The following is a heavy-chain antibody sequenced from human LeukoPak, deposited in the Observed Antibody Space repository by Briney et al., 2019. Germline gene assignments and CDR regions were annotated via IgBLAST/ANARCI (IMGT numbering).Heavy chain of an antibody. CDR1: GFTFSSYS. J-gene: IGHJ6*02. CDR3: ARDTHYGGYYGMDV. V-gene: IGHV3-21*01. Sequence: GESLRLSCAASGFTFSSYSMNWVRQAPGKGLEWVSSISSSSSYIYYADSVKGRFTISRDNAKNSLYLQMNSLRAEDTAVYYCARDTHYGGYYGMDVWGQGTTVTVSS. D-gene: IGHD4-17*01. CDR2: ISSSSSYI.